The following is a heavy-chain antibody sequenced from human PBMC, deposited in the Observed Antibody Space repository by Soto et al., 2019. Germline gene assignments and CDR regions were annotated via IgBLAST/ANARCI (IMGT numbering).Heavy chain of an antibody. V-gene: IGHV3-30-3*01. J-gene: IGHJ2*01. Sequence: AGCTRSTYSARWDRQAPGKGLEWVAVISYDGSNKYYADSVKGRFTISRDNSKNTLYLQMNSLRAEDTAVYYCARAGWGGYSSGWY. D-gene: IGHD6-19*01. CDR3: ARAGWGGYSSGWY. CDR1: GCTRSTYS. CDR2: ISYDGSNK.